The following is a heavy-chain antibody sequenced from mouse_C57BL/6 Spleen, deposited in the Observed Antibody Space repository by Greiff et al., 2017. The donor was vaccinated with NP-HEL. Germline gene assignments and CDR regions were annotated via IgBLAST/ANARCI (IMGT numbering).Heavy chain of an antibody. CDR2: IWSGGST. CDR3: ARIPIHYYGSSYSYAMDY. J-gene: IGHJ4*01. Sequence: QVQLKESGPGLVQPSQSLSITCTVSGFSLTSYGVHWVRQSPGKGLEWLGVIWSGGSTDYNAAFISRLSISKDNSKSQVFFKMNGLQADDTAIYYCARIPIHYYGSSYSYAMDYWGQGTSVTVSS. CDR1: GFSLTSYG. D-gene: IGHD1-1*01. V-gene: IGHV2-2*01.